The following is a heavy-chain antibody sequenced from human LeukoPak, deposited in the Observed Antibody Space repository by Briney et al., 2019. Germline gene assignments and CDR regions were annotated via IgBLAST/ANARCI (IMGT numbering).Heavy chain of an antibody. CDR2: ISSSSSYI. CDR3: ARDWTPYYFDY. Sequence: NPGGSLRLSCAASGFTFSDYYMSWVRQAPGKGLEWVSSISSSSSYIYYADSVKGRFTISRDNAKNSLYLQMNSLRAEDTAVYYCARDWTPYYFDYWGQGTLVTVSS. D-gene: IGHD3/OR15-3a*01. CDR1: GFTFSDYY. J-gene: IGHJ4*02. V-gene: IGHV3-21*01.